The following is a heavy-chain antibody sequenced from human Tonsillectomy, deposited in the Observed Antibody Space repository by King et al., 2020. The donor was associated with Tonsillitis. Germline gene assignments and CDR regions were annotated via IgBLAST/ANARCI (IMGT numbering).Heavy chain of an antibody. CDR3: ARAPYTTSSFYFDF. V-gene: IGHV3-53*01. CDR1: GFSVSRKY. J-gene: IGHJ4*02. CDR2: IYSGDST. Sequence: VQLVESGGGLIQPGGSLRLSCVASGFSVSRKYMSWVRQAPGKGLEWVSVIYSGDSTFYANSVKGRFTISSDNSKNTLFLQMNSLRAEDTATYYCARAPYTTSSFYFDFWGQGTLVTVSS. D-gene: IGHD6-6*01.